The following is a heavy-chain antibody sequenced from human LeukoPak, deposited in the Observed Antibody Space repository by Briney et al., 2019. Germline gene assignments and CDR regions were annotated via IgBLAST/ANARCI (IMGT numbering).Heavy chain of an antibody. Sequence: GGSLRLSCAVSGFSFSSYWMSWVRQAPGKGLEWVANIKQDGSEKYYVDSVKGRFTISRDNDKNSLYLQMNSLRAEDTAVYYCARDHIVGATNFDSWGQGSLVTVSS. CDR3: ARDHIVGATNFDS. V-gene: IGHV3-7*01. CDR2: IKQDGSEK. J-gene: IGHJ4*02. CDR1: GFSFSSYW. D-gene: IGHD1-26*01.